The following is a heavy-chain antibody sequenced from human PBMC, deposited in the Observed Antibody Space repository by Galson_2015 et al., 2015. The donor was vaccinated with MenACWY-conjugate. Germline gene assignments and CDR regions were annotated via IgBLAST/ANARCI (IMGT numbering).Heavy chain of an antibody. Sequence: SLRLSCAPSGFTFNTYWMHWVRQAPGKGLEWVSRIDPDGSTTDYAESMKGRFTISRDNAKNTLFLQIHSLRVECTSVYYCATAGSYRFDYWGQGALVTVSS. V-gene: IGHV3-74*01. CDR1: GFTFNTYW. J-gene: IGHJ4*02. D-gene: IGHD1-26*01. CDR2: IDPDGSTT. CDR3: ATAGSYRFDY.